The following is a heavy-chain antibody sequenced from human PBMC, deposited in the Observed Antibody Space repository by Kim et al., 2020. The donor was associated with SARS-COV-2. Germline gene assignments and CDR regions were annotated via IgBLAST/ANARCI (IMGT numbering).Heavy chain of an antibody. V-gene: IGHV3-33*01. CDR1: GFSLGDYG. CDR2: IWYDGSKK. J-gene: IGHJ2*01. Sequence: GGSLRLSCAASGFSLGDYGIHWVRQVPGKGLEWVALIWYDGSKKYYADSVKGRFTISRDNSENTLYLQMNSLRGEDTALYYCARCYSCCWYYYFDLWGR. CDR3: ARCYSCCWYYYFDL. D-gene: IGHD6-13*01.